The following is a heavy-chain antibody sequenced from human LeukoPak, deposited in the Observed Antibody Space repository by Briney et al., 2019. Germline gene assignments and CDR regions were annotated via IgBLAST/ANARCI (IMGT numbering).Heavy chain of an antibody. CDR1: GGSISSSNR. J-gene: IGHJ5*02. D-gene: IGHD3-10*01. CDR2: IYDSGST. V-gene: IGHV4-39*01. Sequence: SETLSLTCAVSGGSISSSNRWSWVRQPPGKGLEWIGSIYDSGSTYYNPSLKSRVTISVDTSKNQFSLKLNSVTAADTAVYYCARHYGPWGQGTLVTVSS. CDR3: ARHYGP.